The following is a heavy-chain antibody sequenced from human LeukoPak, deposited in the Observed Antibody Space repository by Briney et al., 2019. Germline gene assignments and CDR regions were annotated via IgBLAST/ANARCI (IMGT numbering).Heavy chain of an antibody. CDR2: IYYSGST. CDR1: GGSISSGGYY. D-gene: IGHD6-13*01. J-gene: IGHJ5*02. Sequence: SSETLSLTCTVSGGSISSGGYYWSWIRQHPGKGLEWIGYIYYSGSTYYNPSLKSRVTISVDTSKNQFSLKLSSVTAADTAVYYGARETIAAAGRYNWFDPWGQGTLVIVSS. V-gene: IGHV4-31*03. CDR3: ARETIAAAGRYNWFDP.